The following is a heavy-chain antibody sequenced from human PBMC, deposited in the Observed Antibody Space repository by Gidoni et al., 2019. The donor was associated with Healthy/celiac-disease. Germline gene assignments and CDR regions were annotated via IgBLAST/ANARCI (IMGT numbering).Heavy chain of an antibody. CDR3: EKARTRVGGWLDD. J-gene: IGHJ5*02. D-gene: IGHD2-15*01. CDR1: GFTFSSYA. CDR2: IRWSGGST. V-gene: IGHV3-23*01. Sequence: EVQLLESGGGLVQPGGSLRLSCAASGFTFSSYAMGRVRQATGKGLGLVSDIRWSGGSTYYEDSVKGRFTSSRDNAKNTRYLQMNSLRAEDTAVYYCEKARTRVGGWLDDWGQGTRVTVSS.